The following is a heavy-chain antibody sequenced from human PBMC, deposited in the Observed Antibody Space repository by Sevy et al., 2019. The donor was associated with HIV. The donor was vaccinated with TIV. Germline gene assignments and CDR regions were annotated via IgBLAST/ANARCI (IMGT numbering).Heavy chain of an antibody. V-gene: IGHV3-21*01. J-gene: IGHJ6*02. CDR3: ARDLVVPATTDYFYYGMDV. D-gene: IGHD2-15*01. CDR2: ISSSSTYI. CDR1: GLTIRTYN. Sequence: GGSLRLSCAASGLTIRTYNMNWVRQAPGKGLEWVSAISSSSTYIYYADSVKGRFTISRDNAKNSLYLQMSSLRAEDTAVYYCARDLVVPATTDYFYYGMDVWGQRTTVTVSS.